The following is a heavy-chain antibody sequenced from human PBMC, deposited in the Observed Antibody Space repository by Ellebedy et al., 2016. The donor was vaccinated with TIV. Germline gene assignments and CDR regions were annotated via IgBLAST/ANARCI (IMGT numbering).Heavy chain of an antibody. CDR2: INVDGSTT. CDR1: GFTFNSYW. V-gene: IGHV3-74*01. Sequence: GESLKISCAASGFTFNSYWMVWVRQAPGKGLVWVSHINVDGSTTTYADSVEGRFTISRDNAKNTLYLHVNSLRVEDTAVYFCARRNPSGYDPFFDYWGQGTLVAVSS. CDR3: ARRNPSGYDPFFDY. D-gene: IGHD5-12*01. J-gene: IGHJ4*02.